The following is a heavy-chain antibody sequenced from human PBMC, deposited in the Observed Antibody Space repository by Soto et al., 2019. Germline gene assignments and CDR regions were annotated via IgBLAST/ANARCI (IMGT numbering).Heavy chain of an antibody. J-gene: IGHJ4*02. V-gene: IGHV3-7*01. CDR2: INEDGSEK. CDR1: GFTFSNYW. CDR3: ARDLFDY. Sequence: GGSLRLSCAASGFTFSNYWMNWVRQAPGKGLEWVANINEDGSEKYYVDSAKGRFTIPRDNAKNSLYLQMSSLRAEDTAVYYYARDLFDYWGQGTLVTVSS.